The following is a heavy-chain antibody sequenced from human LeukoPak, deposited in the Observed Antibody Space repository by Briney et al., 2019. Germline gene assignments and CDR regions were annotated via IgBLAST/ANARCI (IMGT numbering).Heavy chain of an antibody. D-gene: IGHD3-10*01. V-gene: IGHV4-61*02. J-gene: IGHJ4*02. Sequence: SQTLSLTCTVSGVTISSGCYYWSWLRQPAGKGLEYIVRIYSTGSTNSNPSLRSRATISVNASKNHFFLKLSSVTAADTAVYFCAKDQTYSGSGIYTYFYHWGQGILVTVST. CDR2: IYSTGST. CDR1: GVTISSGCYY. CDR3: AKDQTYSGSGIYTYFYH.